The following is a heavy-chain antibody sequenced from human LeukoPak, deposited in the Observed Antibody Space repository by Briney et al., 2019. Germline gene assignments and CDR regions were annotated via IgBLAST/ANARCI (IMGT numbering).Heavy chain of an antibody. D-gene: IGHD5-24*01. V-gene: IGHV3-9*01. J-gene: IGHJ4*02. CDR2: FRWNSGSI. CDR1: GFTLCDYS. Sequence: PGGFLRLSRAAPGFTLCDYSMPWVRQTPGKGLEWGSGFRWNSGSIGYADSVKGRFTISRDNAKNSLYLQMNSLRAEDTALYYCAKDLRDGYNRPGDYFDYWGQGTLVTVSS. CDR3: AKDLRDGYNRPGDYFDY.